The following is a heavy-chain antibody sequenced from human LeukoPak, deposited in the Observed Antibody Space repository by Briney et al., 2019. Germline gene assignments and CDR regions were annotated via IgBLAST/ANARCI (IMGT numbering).Heavy chain of an antibody. CDR3: AKDWSYTFDY. CDR2: ISGSGGST. D-gene: IGHD1-26*01. CDR1: GFTSSSYA. V-gene: IGHV3-23*01. Sequence: GGSLRLSCAASGFTSSSYAMSWVRQAPGKGLEWVSAISGSGGSTYYADSVKGRLTISRDNSKNTLYLQMNSLRAEDTAVYYCAKDWSYTFDYWGQGTLVTVSS. J-gene: IGHJ4*02.